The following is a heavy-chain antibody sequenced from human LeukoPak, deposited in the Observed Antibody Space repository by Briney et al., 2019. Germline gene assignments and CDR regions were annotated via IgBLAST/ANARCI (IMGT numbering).Heavy chain of an antibody. CDR3: ANSIGMATTFDY. J-gene: IGHJ4*02. D-gene: IGHD5-24*01. CDR1: GFTFSSYA. Sequence: GGSLRLSCAASGFTFSSYAMSWVRQAPGKGLEWVSAISGSGGSTYYADSGKGRFTISRDNSKTTLYLQMNSMRAEDTAVYYCANSIGMATTFDYWGQGTLVTVSS. V-gene: IGHV3-23*01. CDR2: ISGSGGST.